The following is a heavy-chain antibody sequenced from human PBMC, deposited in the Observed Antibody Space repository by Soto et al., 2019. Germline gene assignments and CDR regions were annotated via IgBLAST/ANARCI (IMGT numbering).Heavy chain of an antibody. CDR3: ARGRYGDH. V-gene: IGHV1-18*01. D-gene: IGHD1-1*01. CDR1: GYTFTSYG. J-gene: IGHJ4*02. Sequence: QVHLVQSGAEVKKPGASVKVSCKGSGYTFTSYGITWVRQAPGQGLEWMGWISAHNGNTDYAQRLQGRVTVTRDTTTSTAYMELRSLRSDDTAVYYCARGRYGDHWGQGALVTVSS. CDR2: ISAHNGNT.